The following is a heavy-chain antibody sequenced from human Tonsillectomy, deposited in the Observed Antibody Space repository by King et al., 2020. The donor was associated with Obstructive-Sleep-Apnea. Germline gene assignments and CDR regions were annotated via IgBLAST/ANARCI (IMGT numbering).Heavy chain of an antibody. J-gene: IGHJ5*02. Sequence: QLQLQESGPGLVKPSETLSLTCTVSGGSISSSSYYWGWIRQPPGKGLEWIGSIYYSGSTYYNPSLKSRVTISVDTSKNQFSLKLSSVTAADTAVYYCARVLHIVVVPAARLHWFDPWGQGTLVTVSS. CDR2: IYYSGST. V-gene: IGHV4-39*07. CDR3: ARVLHIVVVPAARLHWFDP. CDR1: GGSISSSSYY. D-gene: IGHD2-2*01.